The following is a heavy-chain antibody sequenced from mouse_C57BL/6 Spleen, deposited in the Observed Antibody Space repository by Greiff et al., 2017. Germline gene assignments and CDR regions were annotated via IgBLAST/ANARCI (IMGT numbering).Heavy chain of an antibody. J-gene: IGHJ2*01. CDR2: IYPGSGST. V-gene: IGHV1-55*01. CDR1: GYTFTSYW. Sequence: QVQLQQPGAELVKPGASVKMSCKASGYTFTSYWITWVKQRPGQGLEWIGDIYPGSGSTNYNEKFKSKATLTVDTSSRTAYMQLSSLTSEDSAVYYCARERTGTSGYFDYWGQGTTLTVSS. D-gene: IGHD4-1*01. CDR3: ARERTGTSGYFDY.